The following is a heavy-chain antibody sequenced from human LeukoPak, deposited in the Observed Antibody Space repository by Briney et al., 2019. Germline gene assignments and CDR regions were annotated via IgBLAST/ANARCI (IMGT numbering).Heavy chain of an antibody. V-gene: IGHV1-2*02. CDR1: GYTFTDYY. Sequence: ASVKVSCKASGYTFTDYYMHWVRQAPGQGLEWMGCINPDTGGTNYAQRFQGRVTMTRDTSISTAYMELSRLRSDDTAVYYCARPTATVTTSLKFWGQGNLVTVSS. CDR3: ARPTATVTTSLKF. CDR2: INPDTGGT. D-gene: IGHD4-17*01. J-gene: IGHJ4*02.